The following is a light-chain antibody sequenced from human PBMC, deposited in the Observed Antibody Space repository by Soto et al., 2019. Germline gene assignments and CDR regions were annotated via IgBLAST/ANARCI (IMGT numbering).Light chain of an antibody. J-gene: IGLJ1*01. CDR1: SSNIGAGYD. Sequence: QSVLTQPPSVSGAPGQRVTISCTGSSSNIGAGYDVHWYQQLPGTAPKLLIYGNSNRPSGVPDRFSGSKSGTSASLAITGLQAEDEADYYCQSYDRSLSYVVGTGTKLTVL. CDR3: QSYDRSLSYV. V-gene: IGLV1-40*01. CDR2: GNS.